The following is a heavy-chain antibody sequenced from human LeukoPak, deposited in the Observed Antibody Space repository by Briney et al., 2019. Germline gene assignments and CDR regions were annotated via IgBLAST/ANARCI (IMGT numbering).Heavy chain of an antibody. V-gene: IGHV4-39*01. D-gene: IGHD3-16*02. Sequence: SETLSLTCTVSGGSISSSSYYWGWIRQPPGKGLEWIGSIYYSGTTYENPSLRSRVTLSIDTSKNQFSLKLSSVTAADTAVYYCATGRYLRFFDYWGQGTLVTVSS. J-gene: IGHJ4*02. CDR1: GGSISSSSYY. CDR3: ATGRYLRFFDY. CDR2: IYYSGTT.